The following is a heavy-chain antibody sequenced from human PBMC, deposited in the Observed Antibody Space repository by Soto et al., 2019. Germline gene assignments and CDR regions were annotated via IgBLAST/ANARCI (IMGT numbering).Heavy chain of an antibody. CDR1: GGTFSNYP. CDR3: ARVLIAGAGTNRIKNWFDP. Sequence: SVKVTCKACGGTFSNYPINWVRQAPGQGLEWMGGIIPIFGTSNYAQRFQGRVTITADESTRTAYKELSSLRSEDTSVYYCARVLIAGAGTNRIKNWFDPWGQGTLVTVYS. D-gene: IGHD6-13*01. V-gene: IGHV1-69*13. CDR2: IIPIFGTS. J-gene: IGHJ5*02.